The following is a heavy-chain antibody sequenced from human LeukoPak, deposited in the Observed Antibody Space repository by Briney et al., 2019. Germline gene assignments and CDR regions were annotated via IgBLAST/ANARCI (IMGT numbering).Heavy chain of an antibody. V-gene: IGHV1-69*13. D-gene: IGHD1-1*01. Sequence: SVKVSCKASGGTFSSYAISWVRQAPGQGLEWMGGIIPIFGTANYAQKFQGRVTITADEPTSTAYMELSSLRSEDTAVYYCARDSTGRTSFDYWGQGTLVTVSS. CDR1: GGTFSSYA. J-gene: IGHJ4*02. CDR2: IIPIFGTA. CDR3: ARDSTGRTSFDY.